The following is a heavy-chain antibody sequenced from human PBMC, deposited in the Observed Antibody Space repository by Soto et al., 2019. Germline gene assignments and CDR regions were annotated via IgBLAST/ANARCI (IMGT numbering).Heavy chain of an antibody. D-gene: IGHD3-22*01. Sequence: SRRLSCAASGFTFSSYGIHWVRQSPGKGLEWVAVIWYAGSNKYYADSVQGRFTISRDNSKNTLYLQMNSLRAEDTAVYYWPRALGGADSSEWGKRNLVTSSS. CDR1: GFTFSSYG. CDR3: PRALGGADSSE. J-gene: IGHJ4*02. CDR2: IWYAGSNK. V-gene: IGHV3-33*01.